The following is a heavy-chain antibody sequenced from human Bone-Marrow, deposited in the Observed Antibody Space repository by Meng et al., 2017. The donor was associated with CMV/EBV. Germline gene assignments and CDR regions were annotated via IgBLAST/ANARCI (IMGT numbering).Heavy chain of an antibody. D-gene: IGHD2-15*01. J-gene: IGHJ4*02. Sequence: GSLRLSCAVYGGSFSGHYWNWIRQPPGRDLEWIGEINHSGSTKYNPSLQSRVTLSVDTSKNQFSLRLTSVTAADTAVYYCAIGRYCSGGSCYSEDYWGQGTLVTVSS. CDR2: INHSGST. CDR1: GGSFSGHY. V-gene: IGHV4-34*01. CDR3: AIGRYCSGGSCYSEDY.